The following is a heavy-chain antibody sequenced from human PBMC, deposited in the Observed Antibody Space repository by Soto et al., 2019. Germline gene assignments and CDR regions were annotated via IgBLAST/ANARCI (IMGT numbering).Heavy chain of an antibody. CDR2: VSDSGST. CDR3: SRGNFYYGMDG. V-gene: IGHV4-34*01. CDR1: GESFSGNY. J-gene: IGHJ6*02. Sequence: QVQLQQWGAGLLKPSETLSLICAVSGESFSGNYWCWIRQPPGKGLEWIGEVSDSGSTNYNPSLKSRSPISEDMAKSQFSLKLRSVTAADTAVYYCSRGNFYYGMDGWGHGTTVSVSS.